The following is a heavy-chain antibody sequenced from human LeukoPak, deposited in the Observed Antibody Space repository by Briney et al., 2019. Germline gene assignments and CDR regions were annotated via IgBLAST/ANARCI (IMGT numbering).Heavy chain of an antibody. Sequence: ASETLSLTCSVSGSSISSDYYWGWVRQPPGKGLEWIGSIKHRGRSYYNPSLRSRVTISVDTSKNQFSLQLSSVTAADTAVYYCARVVGATSIDYWGQGILVTVSS. CDR1: GSSISSDYY. J-gene: IGHJ4*02. D-gene: IGHD2-15*01. V-gene: IGHV4-38-2*02. CDR3: ARVVGATSIDY. CDR2: IKHRGRS.